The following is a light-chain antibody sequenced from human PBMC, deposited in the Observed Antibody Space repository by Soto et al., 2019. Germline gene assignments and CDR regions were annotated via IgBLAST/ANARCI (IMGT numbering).Light chain of an antibody. CDR3: SLYTSENTYV. CDR1: TPTFVSYNR. J-gene: IGLJ1*01. CDR2: EAS. Sequence: QSALTQPPSVSGSPDQSSTIPSTGTTPTFVSYNRVSWYQQPPGTAPKLIIYEASNRPSGVPGRFSGSKSGNTASLTISGLQAADEADYYCSLYTSENTYVFGTGTKVTVL. V-gene: IGLV2-18*01.